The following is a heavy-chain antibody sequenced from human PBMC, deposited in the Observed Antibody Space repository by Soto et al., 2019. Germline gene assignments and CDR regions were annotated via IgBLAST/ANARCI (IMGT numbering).Heavy chain of an antibody. J-gene: IGHJ3*02. CDR1: GFTFSSYD. V-gene: IGHV3-13*01. Sequence: GGSLRLSCAASGFTFSSYDMHWVRQATGKGLEWVSAIGTAGDTYYPGSVKGRFTISRENAKNSLYLQMNSLRAGDTAVYYCARVPSYSSGQRDAFDIWGQGTMVTVSS. D-gene: IGHD6-19*01. CDR3: ARVPSYSSGQRDAFDI. CDR2: IGTAGDT.